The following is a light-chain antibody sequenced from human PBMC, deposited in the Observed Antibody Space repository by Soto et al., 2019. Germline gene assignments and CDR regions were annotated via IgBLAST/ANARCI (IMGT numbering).Light chain of an antibody. V-gene: IGLV2-8*01. CDR1: SSDIGGHNY. Sequence: QSALTQPPSASGSPGQSVTISCTGTSSDIGGHNYVSWYQQHPGKAPKLVIYDVTKRPSGVPGRFSGSKSGNTASLTVSALRAEDEADYYCSSFGVPDKVFGGGTKVTVL. J-gene: IGLJ3*02. CDR3: SSFGVPDKV. CDR2: DVT.